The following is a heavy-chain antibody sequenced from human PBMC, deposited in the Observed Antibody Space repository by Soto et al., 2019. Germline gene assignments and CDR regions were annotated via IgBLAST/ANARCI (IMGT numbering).Heavy chain of an antibody. J-gene: IGHJ4*02. V-gene: IGHV4-59*01. CDR3: ARGSYDILTGYYIPIGFDY. CDR2: IYYSGST. Sequence: SETLSLTCTVSGGSISSYYWSWIRQPPGKGLEWIGYIYYSGSTNYNPSLKSRVTISVDTSKNQFSLKLSSVTAADTAVYYCARGSYDILTGYYIPIGFDYWGQGTLVTVSS. CDR1: GGSISSYY. D-gene: IGHD3-9*01.